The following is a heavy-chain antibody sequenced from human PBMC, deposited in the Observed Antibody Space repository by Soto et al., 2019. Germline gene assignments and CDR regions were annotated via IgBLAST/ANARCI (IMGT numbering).Heavy chain of an antibody. CDR2: VWYDGSNK. Sequence: GGSLRLSCAASGFTFSSYGMHWVRQAPGKGLEWVAVVWYDGSNKYYADSVKGRFTISRDNSKNTLYLQMNSLRAEDTAVYYCAKSDDYGDPRGAFDIWGQGTMVTVSS. D-gene: IGHD4-17*01. J-gene: IGHJ3*02. CDR1: GFTFSSYG. CDR3: AKSDDYGDPRGAFDI. V-gene: IGHV3-33*06.